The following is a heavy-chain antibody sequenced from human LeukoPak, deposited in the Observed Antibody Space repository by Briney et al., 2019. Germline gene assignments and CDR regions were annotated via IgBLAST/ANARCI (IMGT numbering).Heavy chain of an antibody. Sequence: PGGSLRLSCAASGFTFSTFAMSWVRQAPGTGLEWVSCFSGSGASTYYVDSVKGRFTISRDNSKNTLCLQMNSLRAEDTAVYYCARASGYSGSRRWFDPWGQGTLVTVSS. CDR3: ARASGYSGSRRWFDP. CDR1: GFTFSTFA. J-gene: IGHJ5*02. CDR2: FSGSGAST. V-gene: IGHV3-23*01. D-gene: IGHD5-12*01.